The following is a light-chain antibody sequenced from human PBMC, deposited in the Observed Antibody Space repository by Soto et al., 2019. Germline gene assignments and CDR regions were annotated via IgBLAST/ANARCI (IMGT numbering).Light chain of an antibody. J-gene: IGKJ5*01. CDR3: QQYGSSPIT. V-gene: IGKV3-20*01. CDR1: QSVGSY. Sequence: EILFTHSPFTLSFSPVERATLSCRASQSVGSYLAWYQQKPGQAPRLLIYDASNRATGIPARFSGSGSGTDFTLTISRLEPEDFAVYYCQQYGSSPITFGQGTRLEN. CDR2: DAS.